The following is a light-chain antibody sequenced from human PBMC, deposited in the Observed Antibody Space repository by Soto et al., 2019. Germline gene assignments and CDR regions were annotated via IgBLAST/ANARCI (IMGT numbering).Light chain of an antibody. CDR2: GAS. Sequence: EIVMTQSPATLSVSPGERATLSCRASQSVSNNLAWYQQKPGQAPRLLIYGASTRATGIPARFSGSESGTEFTLTISSLQSEDFAVYYCQQYNNWPPWTFGQGTKVEIK. V-gene: IGKV3-15*01. J-gene: IGKJ1*01. CDR3: QQYNNWPPWT. CDR1: QSVSNN.